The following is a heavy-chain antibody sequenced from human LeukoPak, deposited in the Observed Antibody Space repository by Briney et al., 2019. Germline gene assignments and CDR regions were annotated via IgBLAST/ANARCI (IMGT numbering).Heavy chain of an antibody. CDR2: ISYDGSNK. Sequence: GGSLRLSCAASGFTFSSYGMHWVRQAPGKGLEWVAVISYDGSNKYYADSVKGRFTISRDNSKNTLYLQMNSLRAEDTAVYYCARQGSSGWSGNFDYWGQGTLVTVSS. CDR3: ARQGSSGWSGNFDY. CDR1: GFTFSSYG. J-gene: IGHJ4*02. V-gene: IGHV3-30*03. D-gene: IGHD6-19*01.